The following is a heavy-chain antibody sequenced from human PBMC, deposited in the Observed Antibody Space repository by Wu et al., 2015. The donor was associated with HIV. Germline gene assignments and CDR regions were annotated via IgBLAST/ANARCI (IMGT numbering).Heavy chain of an antibody. D-gene: IGHD1-26*01. V-gene: IGHV1-69*13. CDR2: IIPIFGTA. J-gene: IGHJ3*02. CDR3: ARDGPNSGSYSGDAFDI. Sequence: QVQLVQSGAEVKKPGSSVKVSCKTSGGSFRSQPISWVRQAPGQGLEWMGGIIPIFGTANYAQKFQGRVTITADESTSTAYMELSSLRSEDTAVYYCARDGPNSGSYSGDAFDIWGQGTMVTVSS. CDR1: GGSFRSQP.